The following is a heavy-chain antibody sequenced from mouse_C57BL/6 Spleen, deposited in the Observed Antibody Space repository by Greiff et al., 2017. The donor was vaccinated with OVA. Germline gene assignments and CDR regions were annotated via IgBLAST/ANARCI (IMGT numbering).Heavy chain of an antibody. J-gene: IGHJ1*03. CDR1: GFSLTSYG. V-gene: IGHV2-2*01. CDR3: ARNGAWYFDV. CDR2: IWSGGST. Sequence: VMLVESGPGLVQPSQSLSITCTVSGFSLTSYGVHWVRQSPGKGLEWLGVIWSGGSTDYNAAFISRLSISKDNSKSQVFFKMNSLQADDTAIYYCARNGAWYFDVWGTGTTVTVSS.